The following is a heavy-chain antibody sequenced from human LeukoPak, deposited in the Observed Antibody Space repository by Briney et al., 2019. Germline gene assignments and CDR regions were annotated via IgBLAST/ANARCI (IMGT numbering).Heavy chain of an antibody. D-gene: IGHD6-13*01. CDR3: ARRGNRLAGAGTDY. V-gene: IGHV3-7*03. CDR1: GFTFSSYW. Sequence: GGSLRLSCAASGFTFSSYWMSWDRQAPGKGLEWVANIKQDGSEKYYVDSVKGRFTISRDNAKNSLFLQMNSLRAEDTAVYYCARRGNRLAGAGTDYWGQGTLVTVSS. J-gene: IGHJ4*02. CDR2: IKQDGSEK.